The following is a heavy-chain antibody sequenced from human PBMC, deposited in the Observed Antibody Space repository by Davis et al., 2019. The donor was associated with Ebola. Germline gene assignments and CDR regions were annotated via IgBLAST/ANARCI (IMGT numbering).Heavy chain of an antibody. CDR3: AKDTSNVWFDV. CDR1: GFTFSSYA. D-gene: IGHD6-19*01. J-gene: IGHJ3*01. V-gene: IGHV3-64D*08. Sequence: GESLKISCSASGFTFSSYAMHWVRQAPGKGLESVSRISTNGENTYYADSVKGRFTISRDNSKNTLYLQMNSLRVEDTAIYYCAKDTSNVWFDVWGPGTMVTVSS. CDR2: ISTNGENT.